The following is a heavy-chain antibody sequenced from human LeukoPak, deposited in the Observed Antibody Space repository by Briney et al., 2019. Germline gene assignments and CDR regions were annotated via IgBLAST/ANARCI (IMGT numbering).Heavy chain of an antibody. V-gene: IGHV3-74*01. Sequence: GTLRLSCAASGFTFSSNCLHWVCNAQRQGKVLDSRIKSDGSRTSYADSVKGRFTIARDDAKNTLYLQMCSRRAEDTAVYYGARAYNSHFDYRGQGALVTVSS. CDR2: IKSDGSRT. CDR1: GFTFSSNC. CDR3: ARAYNSHFDY. J-gene: IGHJ4*02. D-gene: IGHD1-1*01.